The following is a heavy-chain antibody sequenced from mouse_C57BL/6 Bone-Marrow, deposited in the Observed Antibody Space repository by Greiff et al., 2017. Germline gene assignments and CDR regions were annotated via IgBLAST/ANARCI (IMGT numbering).Heavy chain of an antibody. CDR2: IDPSDSYT. D-gene: IGHD2-4*01. CDR1: GYTFTSYW. V-gene: IGHV1-69*01. Sequence: QVQLQQPGAELVMPGASVKLSCKASGYTFTSYWMHWVKQRPGQGLEWIGEIDPSDSYTNYNQKFKGKSTLTVDKSSSTAYMQLRSLTSEDSAVYYCARGGSYYDYDVSWFAYWGQGTLVTGSA. J-gene: IGHJ3*01. CDR3: ARGGSYYDYDVSWFAY.